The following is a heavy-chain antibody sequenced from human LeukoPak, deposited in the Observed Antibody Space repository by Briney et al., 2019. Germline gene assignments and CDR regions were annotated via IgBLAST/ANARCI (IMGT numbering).Heavy chain of an antibody. D-gene: IGHD3-3*01. CDR3: AIRRYDFWSGQNWFDP. Sequence: SETLSLTCAVYGGSFSGYYWSWIRQPPGKGLEWIGEINHSGSTNYNPSLKSRVTISVDTSKNQFSLKLSSVTAADTAVYYCAIRRYDFWSGQNWFDPWGQGTLVTVSS. CDR1: GGSFSGYY. J-gene: IGHJ5*02. CDR2: INHSGST. V-gene: IGHV4-34*01.